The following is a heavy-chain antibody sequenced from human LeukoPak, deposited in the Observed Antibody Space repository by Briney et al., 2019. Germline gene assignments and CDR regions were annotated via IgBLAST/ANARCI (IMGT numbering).Heavy chain of an antibody. CDR3: ARTHGTWLQSQFGF. D-gene: IGHD5-24*01. CDR1: GYSFTNYW. J-gene: IGHJ4*02. Sequence: GESLKISCKGSGYSFTNYWIAWVRQMPGKGLEWMGIIYPGDSNTKYSPSFQGQVTISADKSITTTYLQWSSLKASDTAMYYCARTHGTWLQSQFGFWGQGTLVTVSS. V-gene: IGHV5-51*01. CDR2: IYPGDSNT.